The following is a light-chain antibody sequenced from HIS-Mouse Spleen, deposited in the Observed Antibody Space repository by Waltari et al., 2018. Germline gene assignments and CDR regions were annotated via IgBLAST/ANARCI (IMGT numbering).Light chain of an antibody. J-gene: IGKJ1*01. CDR2: AAS. CDR3: QQLNSYPPT. Sequence: DIQVTQSPSFLSASVGDRVTITCRASQGISSYLAWYQQKPGKAPKLLIYAASTLQSGVPSRFSGSGSGTEFTLTISSLQPEDFATYYCQQLNSYPPTFGRGTKVEIK. V-gene: IGKV1-9*01. CDR1: QGISSY.